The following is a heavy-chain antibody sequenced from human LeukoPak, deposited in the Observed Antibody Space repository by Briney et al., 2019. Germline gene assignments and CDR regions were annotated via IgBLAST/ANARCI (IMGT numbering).Heavy chain of an antibody. CDR3: ARHFHLAVAGYYFDY. V-gene: IGHV4-61*02. J-gene: IGHJ4*02. CDR2: IYTSGST. Sequence: SETLSLTCTVSGGSISSGSYYWSWIRQPAGKGLEWIGRIYTSGSTNYNPSLKSRVTISVDTSKNQFSLKLSSVTAADTAVYYCARHFHLAVAGYYFDYWGQGTLVTVSS. D-gene: IGHD6-19*01. CDR1: GGSISSGSYY.